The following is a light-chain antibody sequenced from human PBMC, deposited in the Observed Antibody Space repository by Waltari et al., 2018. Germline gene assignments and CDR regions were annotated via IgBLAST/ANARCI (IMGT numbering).Light chain of an antibody. CDR1: SSDVGVYNY. V-gene: IGLV2-8*01. CDR3: SSYAGSNNLV. Sequence: QSALTQPPSASGSPGQSVTISRTGTSSDVGVYNYVSWYQQHPGKAPKLMIYEVSKRPSGVPDRFSGSKSGNTASLTVSGLQAEDEADYYCSSYAGSNNLVFGGGTKLTVL. CDR2: EVS. J-gene: IGLJ2*01.